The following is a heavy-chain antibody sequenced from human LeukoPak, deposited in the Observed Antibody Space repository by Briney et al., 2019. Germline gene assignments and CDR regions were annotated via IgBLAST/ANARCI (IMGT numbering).Heavy chain of an antibody. CDR3: ARVYYYYDSSGYYYWWFDP. CDR1: GYTFTSYD. CDR2: MNPNSGNT. Sequence: ASVKVSCKASGYTFTSYDINWVRQATGQGLEWMGWMNPNSGNTGYAQKFQGRVTMTRNTSISTAYMELSSLRSEDTAVYYCARVYYYYDSSGYYYWWFDPWAREPWSPSPQ. V-gene: IGHV1-8*01. J-gene: IGHJ5*02. D-gene: IGHD3-22*01.